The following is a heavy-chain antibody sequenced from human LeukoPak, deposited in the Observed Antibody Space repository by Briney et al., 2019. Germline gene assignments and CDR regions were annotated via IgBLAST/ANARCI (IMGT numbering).Heavy chain of an antibody. CDR1: GFTFNIYP. CDR3: ARGNVAVARNLIDF. J-gene: IGHJ4*02. Sequence: GGSLRLSCAAPGFTFNIYPMHWVRQAPGEGPEWVAVTLYDGSSTDYADSVKGRFTMSRDNAKNTLYLQMNSLRPEDTGIYYCARGNVAVARNLIDFWGQGTLVTVSS. V-gene: IGHV3-30*04. D-gene: IGHD6-19*01. CDR2: TLYDGSST.